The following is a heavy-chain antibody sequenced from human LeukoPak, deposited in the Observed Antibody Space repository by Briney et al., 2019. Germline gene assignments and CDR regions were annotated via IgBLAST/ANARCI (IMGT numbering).Heavy chain of an antibody. CDR3: ARLRATGPEFDY. J-gene: IGHJ4*02. V-gene: IGHV6-1*01. Sequence: SQTLSLTCAISGDTLSSSSAAWNWIRQSPSRGLEWLGRTYYRSKWYNDYAVSVKSRITINPDTSKNQFSLQLDSVTPEDTAVYYCARLRATGPEFDYWGQGTLVTVSS. D-gene: IGHD5-24*01. CDR1: GDTLSSSSAA. CDR2: TYYRSKWYN.